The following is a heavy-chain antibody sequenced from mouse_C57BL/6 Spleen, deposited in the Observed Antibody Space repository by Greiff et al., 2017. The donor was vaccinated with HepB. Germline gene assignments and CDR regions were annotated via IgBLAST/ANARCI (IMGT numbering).Heavy chain of an antibody. CDR2: IDPENGDT. V-gene: IGHV14-4*01. D-gene: IGHD4-1*01. J-gene: IGHJ2*01. CDR1: GFNIKDDY. CDR3: TTRTGTRGFDY. Sequence: EVQLQQSGAELVRPGASVKLSCTASGFNIKDDYMHWVKQRPEQGLEWIGWIDPENGDTEYASKFQGKATITADTSSNTAYLQLSSLTSEDTAVYYCTTRTGTRGFDYWGQGTTLTVSS.